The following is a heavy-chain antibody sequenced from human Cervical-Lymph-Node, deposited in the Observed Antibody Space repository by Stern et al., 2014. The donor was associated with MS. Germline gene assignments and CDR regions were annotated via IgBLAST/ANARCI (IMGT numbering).Heavy chain of an antibody. D-gene: IGHD2/OR15-2a*01. CDR3: AREATRIIVGIDY. CDR2: LNPNSDDP. V-gene: IGHV1-2*06. CDR1: GYDFTGFF. Sequence: QVQLVQSGANMKQPGASVRVSCKAFGYDFTGFFIHWVRQVPGQGLEWMGRLNPNSDDPTYAQNFQDRVTLTSDTSIGTAYLELSRLTSADTAVYYCAREATRIIVGIDYWGQGTPVTVSS. J-gene: IGHJ4*02.